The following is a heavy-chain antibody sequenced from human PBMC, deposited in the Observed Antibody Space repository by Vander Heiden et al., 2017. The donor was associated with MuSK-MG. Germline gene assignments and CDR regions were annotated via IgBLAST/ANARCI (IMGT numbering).Heavy chain of an antibody. CDR3: ARAGWWLHQTFDY. J-gene: IGHJ4*02. CDR2: INHSGST. D-gene: IGHD5-12*01. CDR1: GGSFSGYY. Sequence: QVQLPPWGAGLLKPSATLSLTCAVHGGSFSGYYWSWIRQPPGKGLEWIGEINHSGSTNYNPSLKSRVTISVDTSKNQFSLKLSSVTAADTAVYYCARAGWWLHQTFDYWGQGTLVTVSS. V-gene: IGHV4-34*01.